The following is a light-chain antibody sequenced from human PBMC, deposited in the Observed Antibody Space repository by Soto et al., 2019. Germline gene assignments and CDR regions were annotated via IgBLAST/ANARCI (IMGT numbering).Light chain of an antibody. V-gene: IGKV3-20*01. CDR3: QQYNSYWT. J-gene: IGKJ1*01. CDR2: AAS. Sequence: EIVLTQSPGTLSLSPGERATLSCRASQSLSISYVAWYQQRPGQAPSLLIYAASSRAAGIPDRFSGSGSGTDFTLTISSLQPDDFATYYCQQYNSYWTFGQGTKVDIK. CDR1: QSLSISY.